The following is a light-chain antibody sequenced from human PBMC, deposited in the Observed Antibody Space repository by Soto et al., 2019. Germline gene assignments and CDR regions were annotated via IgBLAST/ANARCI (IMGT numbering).Light chain of an antibody. Sequence: QSVLTQPPSVSAAPGQTVTISCSGSSSNIGNTYVSWYQQLPGTAPKLLIYDNNKRPSGIPDRFSDSKSGTSATLAITGLQTGDEADYYCGTWDSSLSAYVFGTGTKVTVL. J-gene: IGLJ1*01. V-gene: IGLV1-51*01. CDR2: DNN. CDR3: GTWDSSLSAYV. CDR1: SSNIGNTY.